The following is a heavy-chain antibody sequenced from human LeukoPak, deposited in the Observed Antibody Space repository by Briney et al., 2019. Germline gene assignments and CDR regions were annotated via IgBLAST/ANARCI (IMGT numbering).Heavy chain of an antibody. CDR2: IYYSGST. J-gene: IGHJ4*02. D-gene: IGHD6-19*01. CDR1: GGSISSSSYY. V-gene: IGHV4-39*01. CDR3: ARHFPGYSSAWYGFCDY. Sequence: SETLSLTCTVSGGSISSSSYYWGWIRQPPGKGLEWIGGIYYSGSTYYNPSLKSRVTISVDTSKNQFSLKLSSVTAADAAVYYCARHFPGYSSAWYGFCDYWGQGTLVTVSS.